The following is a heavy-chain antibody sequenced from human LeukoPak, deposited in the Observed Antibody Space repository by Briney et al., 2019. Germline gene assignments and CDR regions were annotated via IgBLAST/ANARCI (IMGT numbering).Heavy chain of an antibody. CDR2: IRSNPDGGTR. V-gene: IGHV3-15*01. CDR3: VTVNPHVVY. CDR1: GFTFTNAW. J-gene: IGHJ4*02. Sequence: PGRSLRLSCATSGFTFTNAWMDWVRQAPGEGLEWVGRIRSNPDGGTREYAAPVKNRFYISRDDSKNTIYLQMSSLTTEDTGVYYCVTVNPHVVYWGRGTPVTVSS.